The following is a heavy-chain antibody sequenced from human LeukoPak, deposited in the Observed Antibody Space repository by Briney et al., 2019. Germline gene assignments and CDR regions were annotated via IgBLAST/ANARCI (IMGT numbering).Heavy chain of an antibody. J-gene: IGHJ5*02. CDR3: ARDLGTFRWTGYSTRTLLDP. CDR2: ISYDGSNK. Sequence: GSLRLSCAASGFTFSSYAMHWVRQDPGKGLEWVAVISYDGSNKYYADSVKGRFTISRDNSKNTLYLQMNSLRAEDTAVYYCARDLGTFRWTGYSTRTLLDPWGQGTLVTVYS. D-gene: IGHD6-13*01. CDR1: GFTFSSYA. V-gene: IGHV3-30*04.